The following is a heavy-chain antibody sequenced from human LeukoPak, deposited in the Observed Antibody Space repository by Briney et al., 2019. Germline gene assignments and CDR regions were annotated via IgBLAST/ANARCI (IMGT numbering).Heavy chain of an antibody. D-gene: IGHD1-26*01. CDR3: ARDKSGLDY. CDR2: INPNSGGT. J-gene: IGHJ4*02. Sequence: ASVKVSCKASGYTFTGYYMHWVRQAPGQGLEWMGWINPNSGGTNYAQKFQGRVTMTRDMSTSTVYMELSSLRSEDTAVYYCARDKSGLDYWGQGTLVTVSS. V-gene: IGHV1-2*02. CDR1: GYTFTGYY.